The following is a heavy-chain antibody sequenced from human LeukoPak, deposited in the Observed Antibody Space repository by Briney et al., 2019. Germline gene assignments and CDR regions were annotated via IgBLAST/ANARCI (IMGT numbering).Heavy chain of an antibody. J-gene: IGHJ5*02. V-gene: IGHV1-18*01. CDR3: ARGRPSSGWFGEPENWFDP. CDR1: GYTFTSYG. Sequence: ASVKVSCKASGYTFTSYGISWVLQAPGQGLEWMGWISAYNGNTNYAQKLQGRVTMTTDTSTSTAYMELRSLRSDDTAVYYCARGRPSSGWFGEPENWFDPWGQGTLVTVSS. D-gene: IGHD3-10*01. CDR2: ISAYNGNT.